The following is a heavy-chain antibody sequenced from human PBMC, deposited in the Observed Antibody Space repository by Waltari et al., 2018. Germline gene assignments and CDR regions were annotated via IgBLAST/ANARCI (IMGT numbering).Heavy chain of an antibody. CDR3: ARQYSSGWSPHFDY. J-gene: IGHJ4*02. Sequence: QVQLVESGGGVVQPGRSLRLSCAASGFTFSSYGMHWVRQAPGKGLVVVAVIWYDGSNKYYADSVKGRFTISRDNSKNTLYLQMNSLRAEDTAVYYCARQYSSGWSPHFDYWGQGTLVTVSS. CDR1: GFTFSSYG. CDR2: IWYDGSNK. D-gene: IGHD6-19*01. V-gene: IGHV3-33*01.